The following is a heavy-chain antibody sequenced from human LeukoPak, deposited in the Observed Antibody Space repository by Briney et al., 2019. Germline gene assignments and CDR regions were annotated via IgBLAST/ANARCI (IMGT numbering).Heavy chain of an antibody. J-gene: IGHJ4*02. D-gene: IGHD1-26*01. CDR2: ISGSGASI. CDR3: AKDVGKWESPHFFDY. CDR1: GFTLSTNA. Sequence: GGSLRLSCLTSGFTLSTNAMSWVRQAPGKGLELISGISGSGASIYYADSVKGRFTISRDDSRNTLYLQMNSLRGDDTAVYYCAKDVGKWESPHFFDYWGQGTLVTVSS. V-gene: IGHV3-23*01.